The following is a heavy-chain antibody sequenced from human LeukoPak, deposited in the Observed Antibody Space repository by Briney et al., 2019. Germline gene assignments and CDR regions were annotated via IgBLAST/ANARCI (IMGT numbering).Heavy chain of an antibody. CDR1: GFTLSDHY. V-gene: IGHV3-72*01. D-gene: IGHD3-10*01. CDR3: TRGGRYLPLDI. Sequence: GGSLRLSSAASGFTLSDHYMDWVRQAPGKGLEWVGRTRNKANRYTTEYAASVKGRFTISRDDSKNSLYLQINSLKTEDTAVYYCTRGGRYLPLDIWGQGTMVTVSS. CDR2: TRNKANRYTT. J-gene: IGHJ3*02.